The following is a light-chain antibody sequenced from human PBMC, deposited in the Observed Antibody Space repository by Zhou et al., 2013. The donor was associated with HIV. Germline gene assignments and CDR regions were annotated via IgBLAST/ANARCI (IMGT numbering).Light chain of an antibody. V-gene: IGKV3-20*01. CDR1: HSFSNKY. J-gene: IGKJ1*01. CDR2: ATS. Sequence: DIVLTQSPGTLSLSPGERATLSCRASHSFSNKYLAWYQQKPGLAPRLLIYATSSRASGIPDRFSGSGSGTDFTLTISRLEPEDFAVYFCQQYGASPWAFGQGTKVEIK. CDR3: QQYGASPWA.